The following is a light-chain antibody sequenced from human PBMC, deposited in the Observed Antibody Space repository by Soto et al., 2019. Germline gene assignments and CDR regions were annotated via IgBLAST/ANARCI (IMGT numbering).Light chain of an antibody. CDR1: SSDVGGYNY. J-gene: IGLJ1*01. Sequence: QSALTQPPSASGSPGQSVTIPCTGTSSDVGGYNYVSWYQQHPDKAPKLMIYEVSKRPSGVPDRFSGSKSANTASLTVSGLEAEDEADYYCSSYAGSNNFVFGTGTKLTVL. V-gene: IGLV2-8*01. CDR2: EVS. CDR3: SSYAGSNNFV.